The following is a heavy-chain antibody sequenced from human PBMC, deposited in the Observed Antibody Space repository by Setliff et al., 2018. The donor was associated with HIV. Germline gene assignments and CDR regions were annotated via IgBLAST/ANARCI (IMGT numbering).Heavy chain of an antibody. V-gene: IGHV1-3*01. D-gene: IGHD3-9*01. Sequence: ASVKVSCKASGYTFTSYAMHWVRQAPGQRLGWMGWINAGDGNTKYSQKFQGRVTITRDTSASTAYMELSSLRSEDAAVYYCARGPPRDILTGYYKWGRETYYYYYVMDVWGQGTTVTVSS. CDR3: ARGPPRDILTGYYKWGRETYYYYYVMDV. CDR2: INAGDGNT. J-gene: IGHJ6*02. CDR1: GYTFTSYA.